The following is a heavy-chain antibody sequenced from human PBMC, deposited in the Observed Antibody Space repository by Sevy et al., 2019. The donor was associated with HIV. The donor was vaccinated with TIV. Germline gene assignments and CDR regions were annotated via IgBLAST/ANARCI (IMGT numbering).Heavy chain of an antibody. J-gene: IGHJ4*02. CDR2: IRLDGNDK. Sequence: GSLRLSCEAFGFSFSNYGMHWVRQAPGEGPEWVSSIRLDGNDKQYADSVKGRFTISRDNSKNTLNLQMNSLRAEDTAVYYCARDPGYSGYDWGALTYYFDYWGQGTLVTVSS. D-gene: IGHD5-12*01. CDR1: GFSFSNYG. CDR3: ARDPGYSGYDWGALTYYFDY. V-gene: IGHV3-30*02.